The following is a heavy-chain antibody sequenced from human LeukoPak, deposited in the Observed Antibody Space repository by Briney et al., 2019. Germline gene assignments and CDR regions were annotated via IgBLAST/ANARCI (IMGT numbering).Heavy chain of an antibody. D-gene: IGHD3-22*01. J-gene: IGHJ4*02. CDR3: ARGSGETGGYYYVY. CDR2: IIPIFGTA. CDR1: GGSFSRYA. Sequence: SVKVSCKSSGGSFSRYAISWVRQAPGQGLEWMGGIIPIFGTANYAQKFQGRVTITADESTRTAYMELRTLRSEDTAIYYCARGSGETGGYYYVYWGRGTPVTVSS. V-gene: IGHV1-69*13.